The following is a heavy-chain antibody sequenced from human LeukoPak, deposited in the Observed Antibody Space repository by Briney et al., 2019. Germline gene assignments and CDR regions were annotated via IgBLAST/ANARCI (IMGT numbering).Heavy chain of an antibody. V-gene: IGHV1-69*13. D-gene: IGHD5-18*01. J-gene: IGHJ4*02. CDR3: ARGRGGYSYGYEPPTDY. CDR2: IIPIFGTA. Sequence: SVKVSCKASGYTFTNYDISWVRQAPGQGLEWMGGIIPIFGTANYAQKFQGRVTIAADESTSTAYMELSSLRSEDTAVYYCARGRGGYSYGYEPPTDYWGQGTLVTVSS. CDR1: GYTFTNYD.